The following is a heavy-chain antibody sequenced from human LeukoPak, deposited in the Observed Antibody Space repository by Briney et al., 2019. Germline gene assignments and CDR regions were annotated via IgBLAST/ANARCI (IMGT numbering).Heavy chain of an antibody. J-gene: IGHJ4*02. Sequence: GESLKISCKGSGYSFTSYWIGWVRQMPGKGLEWMGIIYPVDSDTRYSPSFQGQVTISADKSISTAYLQWSSLKTSDTAMYYCARPGQLGEYTPYYFDYWGQGTLVTVSS. CDR2: IYPVDSDT. CDR1: GYSFTSYW. V-gene: IGHV5-51*01. D-gene: IGHD3-16*01. CDR3: ARPGQLGEYTPYYFDY.